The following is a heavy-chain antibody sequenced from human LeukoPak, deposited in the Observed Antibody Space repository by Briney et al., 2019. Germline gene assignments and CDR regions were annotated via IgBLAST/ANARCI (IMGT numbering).Heavy chain of an antibody. CDR1: GFTFGGYS. CDR3: ARDCRLDCARQPGFDS. Sequence: GGSLRLSCATSGFTFGGYSMNWVRQTPEKGLEWLSYIGTGGSAMFYADSVKGRLTISRDNAKNSLYLQLSSLRDEDTAVYYCARDCRLDCARQPGFDSWGQGTLVTVSS. V-gene: IGHV3-48*02. J-gene: IGHJ5*01. D-gene: IGHD2-21*02. CDR2: IGTGGSAM.